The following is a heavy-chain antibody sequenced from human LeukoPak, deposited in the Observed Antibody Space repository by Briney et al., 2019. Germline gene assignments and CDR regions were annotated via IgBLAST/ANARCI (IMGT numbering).Heavy chain of an antibody. D-gene: IGHD6-13*01. CDR1: GYTFTNYD. J-gene: IGHJ5*02. CDR3: ARGIAAAVQGPVGFDP. Sequence: ASVKVSCKASGYTFTNYDINWVRQATGQGLQWLGWMNPNNDDTDYAPKFQDRVTLTWNTSINTAYMELSSLRSEDTAVYCCARGIAAAVQGPVGFDPWGQGTLVTVSS. CDR2: MNPNNDDT. V-gene: IGHV1-8*01.